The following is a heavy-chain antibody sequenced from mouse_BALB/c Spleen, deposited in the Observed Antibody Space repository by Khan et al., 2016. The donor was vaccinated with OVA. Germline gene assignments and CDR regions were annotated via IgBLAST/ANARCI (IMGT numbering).Heavy chain of an antibody. CDR2: INYSGST. Sequence: EVQLVESGPSLVKPSQTLSLTCSVTGDSITSGYWNWIRKFPGNKLEYMGYINYSGSTYYNPSLKSRISITRDTSKNQFYLQLNSVTTEDTATYVCARYNGFYYFDYWGQGSTLTVSS. J-gene: IGHJ2*01. CDR3: ARYNGFYYFDY. CDR1: GDSITSGY. D-gene: IGHD1-2*01. V-gene: IGHV3-8*02.